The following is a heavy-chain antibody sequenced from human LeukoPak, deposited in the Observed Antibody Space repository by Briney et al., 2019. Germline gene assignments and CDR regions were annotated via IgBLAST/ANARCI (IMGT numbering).Heavy chain of an antibody. D-gene: IGHD3-22*01. CDR2: IIPILGIA. J-gene: IGHJ3*02. V-gene: IGHV1-69*04. CDR1: GGTFSSYA. Sequence: ASVKVSCKASGGTFSSYAISWVRQAPGQGLEWMGRIIPILGIANYAQKFQGRVTITADKSTSTAYMELSGLRSEDTAVYYCARERDYYDSSGYYPLRAFDIWGQGTMVTVSS. CDR3: ARERDYYDSSGYYPLRAFDI.